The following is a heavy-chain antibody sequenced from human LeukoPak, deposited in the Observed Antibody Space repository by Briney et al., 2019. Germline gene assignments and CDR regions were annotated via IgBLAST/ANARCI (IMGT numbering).Heavy chain of an antibody. CDR3: ARENRGGVSVADLFYYSYGMDV. D-gene: IGHD6-19*01. J-gene: IGHJ6*02. V-gene: IGHV4-59*12. CDR2: IYYSGST. Sequence: SETLSLTCTVSGGSISSYYWSWIRQPPGKGLEWIGYIYYSGSTNYNPSLKSRVTISVDTSKNHFSLKLSSVTAADTAVYYCARENRGGVSVADLFYYSYGMDVWGQGTTVTVSS. CDR1: GGSISSYY.